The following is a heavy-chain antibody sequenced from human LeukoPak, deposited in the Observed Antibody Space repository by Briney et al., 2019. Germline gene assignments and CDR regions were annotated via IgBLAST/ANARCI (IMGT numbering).Heavy chain of an antibody. D-gene: IGHD3-10*01. V-gene: IGHV4-31*03. Sequence: PSQTLSLTCTVSGGSISSGGYYWSWIRQHPGKGLEWIGYIYHSGSTYYNPSLKSRVTISVDTSKNQFSLKLSSVTAADTAVYYCARDVMVRGVIDAGRAFDIWGQGTMVTVSS. CDR3: ARDVMVRGVIDAGRAFDI. CDR1: GGSISSGGYY. J-gene: IGHJ3*02. CDR2: IYHSGST.